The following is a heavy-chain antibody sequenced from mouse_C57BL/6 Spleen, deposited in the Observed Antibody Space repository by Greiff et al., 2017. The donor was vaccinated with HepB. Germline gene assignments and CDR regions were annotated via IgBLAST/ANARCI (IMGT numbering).Heavy chain of an antibody. V-gene: IGHV5-9-1*02. D-gene: IGHD4-1*01. CDR3: TREGAGTDYAMDY. CDR1: GFTFSSYA. J-gene: IGHJ4*01. Sequence: EVKVEESGEGLVKPGGSLKLSCAASGFTFSSYAMSWVRQTPEKRLEWVAYISSGGDYTYYADTVKGRFTISRDNARNTLYLQMSSLKSEDTAMYYCTREGAGTDYAMDYWGQGTSVTVSS. CDR2: ISSGGDYT.